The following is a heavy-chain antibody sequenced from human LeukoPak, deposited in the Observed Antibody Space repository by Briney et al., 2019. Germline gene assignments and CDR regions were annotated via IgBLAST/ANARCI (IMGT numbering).Heavy chain of an antibody. CDR1: GFTFSSYS. Sequence: GGSLRLSCAASGFTFSSYSMNWVRQAPGKGLEWVSSISSSSSYIYYADSVKGRFTISRDNAKNSLYLQMNSLRAEDTAVYYCARSRGYYYDSSGLDAFDIWGEGTMVTVSS. J-gene: IGHJ3*02. CDR2: ISSSSSYI. D-gene: IGHD3-22*01. V-gene: IGHV3-21*01. CDR3: ARSRGYYYDSSGLDAFDI.